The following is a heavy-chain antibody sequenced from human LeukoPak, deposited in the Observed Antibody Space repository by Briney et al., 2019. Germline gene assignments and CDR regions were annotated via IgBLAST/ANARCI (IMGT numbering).Heavy chain of an antibody. CDR3: ARDPYSYGYRGTSYFDY. CDR1: GGTFSSYA. D-gene: IGHD5-18*01. V-gene: IGHV1-69*13. CDR2: IIPIFGTA. Sequence: GASVRVSCKASGGTFSSYAISWVRQAPGQGLEWMGGIIPIFGTANYAQKFQGRVTITADESTSTAYMELRSLRSDDTAVYYCARDPYSYGYRGTSYFDYWGQGTLVTVSS. J-gene: IGHJ4*02.